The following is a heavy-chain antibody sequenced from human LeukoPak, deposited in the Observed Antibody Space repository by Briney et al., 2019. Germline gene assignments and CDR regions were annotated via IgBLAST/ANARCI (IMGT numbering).Heavy chain of an antibody. Sequence: GGSLRLSFAAPGFTFSSYAMSWVRQAPGKGLEWVSAISGSGGSTYYADSVKGRFTISRDNSKNTLYLQMNSLRAEDTAVYYCAKNPALIAVAGTLFDYWGQGTLVTVSS. V-gene: IGHV3-23*01. J-gene: IGHJ4*02. CDR3: AKNPALIAVAGTLFDY. CDR2: ISGSGGST. CDR1: GFTFSSYA. D-gene: IGHD6-19*01.